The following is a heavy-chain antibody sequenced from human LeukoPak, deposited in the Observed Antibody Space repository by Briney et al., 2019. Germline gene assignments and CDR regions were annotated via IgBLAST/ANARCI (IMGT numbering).Heavy chain of an antibody. J-gene: IGHJ4*02. Sequence: SVKVSCKASGGTFSSYAISWVRQAPGQGLEWMGRIIPILGIANYAQKFQGRVTITADKSTSTAYMELSSLRSEDTAVYYCARDGYCSSISCYILNWGQGTLVTVSS. CDR3: ARDGYCSSISCYILN. CDR1: GGTFSSYA. D-gene: IGHD2-2*03. V-gene: IGHV1-69*04. CDR2: IIPILGIA.